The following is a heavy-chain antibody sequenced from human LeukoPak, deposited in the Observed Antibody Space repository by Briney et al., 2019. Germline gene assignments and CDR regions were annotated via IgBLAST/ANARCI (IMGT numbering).Heavy chain of an antibody. CDR3: ARDLRDTAMVMYYYYYMDV. D-gene: IGHD5-18*01. CDR2: IYHSGST. J-gene: IGHJ6*03. Sequence: SETLSLTCTVSGYSISSGYYWGWIRQPPGKGLEWIGSIYHSGSTYYNPSLKSRVTISVDTSKNQFSLKLSSVTAADTAVYYCARDLRDTAMVMYYYYYMDVWGKGTTVTVSS. CDR1: GYSISSGYY. V-gene: IGHV4-38-2*02.